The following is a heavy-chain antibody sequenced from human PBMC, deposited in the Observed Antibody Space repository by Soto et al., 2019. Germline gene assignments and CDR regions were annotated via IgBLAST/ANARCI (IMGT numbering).Heavy chain of an antibody. CDR2: ISGSGGST. CDR3: AKWGVAARTFDY. D-gene: IGHD6-6*01. Sequence: PWGSLRLSCAASGFTFSSYAMSWVRQAPGKGLEWVSAISGSGGSTYYADSVKGRFTVSRDNSKNTLYLQMNSLRAEDTAVYYCAKWGVAARTFDYWGQGTLVTVSS. J-gene: IGHJ4*02. CDR1: GFTFSSYA. V-gene: IGHV3-23*01.